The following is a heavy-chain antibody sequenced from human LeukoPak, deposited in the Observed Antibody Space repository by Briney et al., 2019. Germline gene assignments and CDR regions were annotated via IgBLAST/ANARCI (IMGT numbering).Heavy chain of an antibody. CDR1: GGSFSGYY. V-gene: IGHV4-34*01. CDR2: INHSGST. D-gene: IGHD3-3*01. Sequence: SETLSLTCAVYGGSFSGYYWSWIRQPPGKGLEWIGEINHSGSTNYNPSLKSRVTISVDTSKNQFSLKLSSVTAADTAVYYCARGRPNWSGYYIPFDYWGQGTLVTVSS. CDR3: ARGRPNWSGYYIPFDY. J-gene: IGHJ4*02.